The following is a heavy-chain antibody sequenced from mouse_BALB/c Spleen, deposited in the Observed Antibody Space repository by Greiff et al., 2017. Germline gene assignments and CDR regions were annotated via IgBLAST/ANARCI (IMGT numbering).Heavy chain of an antibody. Sequence: EVQRVESGPELVKPGASVKMSCKASGYTFTSYVMHWVKQKPGQGLEWIGYINPYNDGTKYNEKFKGKATLTSDKSSSTAYMELSSLTSEDSAVYYCARELGGREVYYFDYWGQGTTLTVSS. CDR3: ARELGGREVYYFDY. D-gene: IGHD3-3*01. CDR1: GYTFTSYV. CDR2: INPYNDGT. J-gene: IGHJ2*01. V-gene: IGHV1-14*01.